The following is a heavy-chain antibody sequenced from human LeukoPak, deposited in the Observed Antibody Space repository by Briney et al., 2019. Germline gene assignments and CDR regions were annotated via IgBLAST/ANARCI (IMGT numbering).Heavy chain of an antibody. V-gene: IGHV3-13*01. CDR2: IGTAGDT. CDR3: ARGFAHAFDI. D-gene: IGHD2-21*01. Sequence: GGSLRLSCAASGFTLNRYDIHWVRQGTGKRLEWVPTIGTAGDTYYPGSVKGRFTISRENAKNSLNLQMNSLRAGDTAVYYCARGFAHAFDIWGQGTMVTVSS. CDR1: GFTLNRYD. J-gene: IGHJ3*02.